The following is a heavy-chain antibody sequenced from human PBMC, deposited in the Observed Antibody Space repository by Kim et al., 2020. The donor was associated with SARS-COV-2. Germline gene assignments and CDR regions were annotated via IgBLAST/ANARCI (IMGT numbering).Heavy chain of an antibody. V-gene: IGHV1-69*13. CDR2: IIPIFGTA. CDR1: GGTFSSYA. D-gene: IGHD6-13*01. Sequence: SVKVSCKASGGTFSSYAISWVRQAPGQGLEWMGGIIPIFGTANYAQKFQGRVTITADESTSTAYMELSSLRSEDTAVYYCASGLVGGSSWWTWESYYGMDVWGQGTTVTVSS. J-gene: IGHJ6*02. CDR3: ASGLVGGSSWWTWESYYGMDV.